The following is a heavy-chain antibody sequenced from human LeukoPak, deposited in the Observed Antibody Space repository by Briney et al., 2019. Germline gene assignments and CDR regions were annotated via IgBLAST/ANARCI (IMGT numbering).Heavy chain of an antibody. J-gene: IGHJ4*02. CDR3: ERDFI. D-gene: IGHD3-10*01. V-gene: IGHV3-7*05. Sequence: GGSLRLSCVGSGFTFSSHWMSWVRQAPAKGLEWVANIKQDGSGVDYVDSVKGRFTISRDNAKNSLFLQMNSLRAEDTAVYYCERDFIWGQGTLVTVSS. CDR1: GFTFSSHW. CDR2: IKQDGSGV.